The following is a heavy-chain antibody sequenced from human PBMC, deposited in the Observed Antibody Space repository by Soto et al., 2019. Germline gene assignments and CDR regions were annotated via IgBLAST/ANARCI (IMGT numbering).Heavy chain of an antibody. CDR3: AKDLRSGSYFDY. CDR2: ICGSGGST. CDR1: GFTFSSYA. Sequence: EVQLLESGGGLVQPGGSLRLSCAASGFTFSSYAMSWVRQGPGKGLEWVSAICGSGGSTYYADSVKGRFTISRDNSKHTLYLQINRLRAEDTAVYYCAKDLRSGSYFDYWGQGTPVTVSS. J-gene: IGHJ4*02. D-gene: IGHD1-26*01. V-gene: IGHV3-23*01.